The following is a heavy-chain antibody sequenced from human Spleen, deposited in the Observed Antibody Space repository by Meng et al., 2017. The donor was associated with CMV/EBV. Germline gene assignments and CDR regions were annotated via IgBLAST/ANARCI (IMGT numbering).Heavy chain of an antibody. CDR3: ARDLQRTRYGMDV. V-gene: IGHV6-1*01. D-gene: IGHD6-25*01. J-gene: IGHJ6*02. CDR1: DMLPSNSPA. Sequence: DMLPSNSPAWNWIRQSPSRGIEWLGRTYYRSKWYNDYAVSVKSRITINPDTSKNQLSLQLTSVTPEDTAVYYCARDLQRTRYGMDVWGQGTTVTVSS. CDR2: TYYRSKWYN.